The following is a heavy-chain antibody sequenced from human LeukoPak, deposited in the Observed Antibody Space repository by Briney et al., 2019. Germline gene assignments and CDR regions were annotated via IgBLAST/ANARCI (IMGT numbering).Heavy chain of an antibody. J-gene: IGHJ3*02. Sequence: PSETLSLTCAVSGDSISHYYWSWIRQPPGKGLEWSGHIHYSDNTDYNPSLKSRVSISVDTSKNQFSLKLSSVTAADTAVYYCARHVGNSWYVAFDIWGQGTLVTVSS. CDR1: GDSISHYY. CDR3: ARHVGNSWYVAFDI. CDR2: IHYSDNT. D-gene: IGHD6-13*01. V-gene: IGHV4-59*08.